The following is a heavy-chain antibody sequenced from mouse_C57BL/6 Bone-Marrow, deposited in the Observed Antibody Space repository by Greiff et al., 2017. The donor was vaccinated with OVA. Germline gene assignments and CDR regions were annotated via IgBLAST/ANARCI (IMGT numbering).Heavy chain of an antibody. V-gene: IGHV1-47*01. Sequence: VKLQESGAELVKPGASVKMSCKASGYTFTTYPIEWMKQNHGKSLEWIGNFHPYNDDTKYNEKFKGKATLTVEKSSSTVYLELSRLTSDDSAVYYCARPGEYDGDWFAYWGQGTLVTVSA. D-gene: IGHD2-14*01. J-gene: IGHJ3*01. CDR2: FHPYNDDT. CDR1: GYTFTTYP. CDR3: ARPGEYDGDWFAY.